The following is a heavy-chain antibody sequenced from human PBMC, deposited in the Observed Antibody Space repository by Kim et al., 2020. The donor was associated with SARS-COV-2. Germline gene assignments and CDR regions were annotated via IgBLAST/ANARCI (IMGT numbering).Heavy chain of an antibody. CDR3: SRLGIAVAGTVNWFDP. Sequence: PSLKSRVTISVDTSKNQFSRKLSSVTAADTAVYYCSRLGIAVAGTVNWFDPWGQGTLVTVSS. D-gene: IGHD6-19*01. J-gene: IGHJ5*02. V-gene: IGHV4-39*01.